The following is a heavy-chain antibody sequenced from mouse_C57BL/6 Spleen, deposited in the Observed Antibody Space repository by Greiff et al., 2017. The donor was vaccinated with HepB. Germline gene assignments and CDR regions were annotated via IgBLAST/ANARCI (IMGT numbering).Heavy chain of an antibody. V-gene: IGHV5-4*01. CDR3: ARGEKYDYDAVFAY. CDR2: ISDGGSYT. D-gene: IGHD2-4*01. J-gene: IGHJ3*01. CDR1: GFTFSSYA. Sequence: EVQLVESGGGLVKPGGSLKLSCAASGFTFSSYAMSWVRQTPEKRLEWVATISDGGSYTYYPDNVKGRFTISRDNAKNNLYLQMSHLKSEDTAMYYGARGEKYDYDAVFAYWGQGTLVTVSA.